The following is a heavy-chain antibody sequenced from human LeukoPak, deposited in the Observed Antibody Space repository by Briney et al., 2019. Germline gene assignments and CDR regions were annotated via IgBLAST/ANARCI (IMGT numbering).Heavy chain of an antibody. V-gene: IGHV3-30*02. CDR1: GFTFSSYG. D-gene: IGHD2-2*01. Sequence: GGPLRLSCAASGFTFSSYGMHWVRQAPGKGLEWVAFIRYDGSNKYYADSVKGRFTISRDNSKNTLYLQMNSLRAEDTAVYYCAKENCSSTSCYHDYWGQGTLVTVSS. CDR3: AKENCSSTSCYHDY. CDR2: IRYDGSNK. J-gene: IGHJ4*02.